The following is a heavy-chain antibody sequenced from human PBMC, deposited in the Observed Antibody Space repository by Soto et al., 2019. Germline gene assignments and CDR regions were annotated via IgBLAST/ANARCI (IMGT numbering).Heavy chain of an antibody. V-gene: IGHV4-59*01. Sequence: WTWIRQSPGQGLEWIGYVYYSGSTSYNPSLESRVTISLDMSKSQFSLKLSSVTAADTAFYYCARDNGNYDFDLWGQGTLVTVSA. CDR2: VYYSGST. CDR3: ARDNGNYDFDL. J-gene: IGHJ4*02. D-gene: IGHD1-7*01.